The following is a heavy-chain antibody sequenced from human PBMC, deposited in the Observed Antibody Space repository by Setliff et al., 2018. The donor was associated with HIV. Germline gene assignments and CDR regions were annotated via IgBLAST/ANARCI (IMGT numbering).Heavy chain of an antibody. CDR3: ARGGDDYGPGTWTFDY. CDR2: INPNRGGT. V-gene: IGHV1-2*02. CDR1: GYNFNVYY. Sequence: ASVKVSCKASGYNFNVYYMHWVRQAPGQGLEWMGWINPNRGGTNFAQKFQGRVTMERNTSFTTVYMELNSLRSDDTAVYPCARGGDDYGPGTWTFDYWGQGSLVTVSS. J-gene: IGHJ4*02. D-gene: IGHD3-10*01.